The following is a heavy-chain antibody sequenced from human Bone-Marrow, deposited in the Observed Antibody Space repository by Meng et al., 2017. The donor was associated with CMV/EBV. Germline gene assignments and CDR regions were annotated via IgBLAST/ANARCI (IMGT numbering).Heavy chain of an antibody. V-gene: IGHV1-69*01. J-gene: IGHJ4*02. Sequence: QVQLEQSGAEVKKPGSSVKVSCKVSGCILRKYAISWVRQAPGQGLECMGGISAIFGTANYAQKFQGRVTITADESTNTVYMEVSSLRSEDTAVYYCARGEYYYESYFNYWGQGTLVTVSS. CDR1: GCILRKYA. CDR2: ISAIFGTA. D-gene: IGHD3-22*01. CDR3: ARGEYYYESYFNY.